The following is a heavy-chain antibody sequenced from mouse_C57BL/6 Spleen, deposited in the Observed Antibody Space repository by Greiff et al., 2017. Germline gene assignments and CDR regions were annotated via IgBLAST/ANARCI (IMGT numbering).Heavy chain of an antibody. Sequence: VQLQQSGPELVKPGASVTLSCPSSVSSFPCYSLPWVHPLPATRLEWIGEINPSTGGTTYNQKFKAKAPFTVAKSSSTAYMQLKSLTSEDSAVYYCARDYYSNFDYWGQGTTLTVSS. V-gene: IGHV1-42*01. J-gene: IGHJ2*01. CDR1: VSSFPCYS. CDR3: ARDYYSNFDY. CDR2: INPSTGGT. D-gene: IGHD2-5*01.